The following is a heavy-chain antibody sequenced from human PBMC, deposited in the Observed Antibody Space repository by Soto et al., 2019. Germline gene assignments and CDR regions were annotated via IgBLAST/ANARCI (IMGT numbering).Heavy chain of an antibody. J-gene: IGHJ4*02. CDR2: VYYSGST. Sequence: QVQLQESGPGLVKPSQTLSLTCTVSGGSISSDDSYWSWIRQPPGKGLELIGYVYYSGSTYYNPSLKSRVTISVDTSKNQFSLKLNSVTAADTAVYYCARDRGGYERIDYWGQGTLVTVSS. CDR1: GGSISSDDSY. D-gene: IGHD5-12*01. V-gene: IGHV4-30-4*01. CDR3: ARDRGGYERIDY.